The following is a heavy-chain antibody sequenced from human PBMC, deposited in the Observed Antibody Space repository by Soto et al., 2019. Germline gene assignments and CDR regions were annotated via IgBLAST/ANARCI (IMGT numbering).Heavy chain of an antibody. V-gene: IGHV4-61*01. J-gene: IGHJ6*02. CDR1: GGSVSSGSYY. CDR3: ARETYYDILTGYKGYYYGMDV. CDR2: IYYSGST. D-gene: IGHD3-9*01. Sequence: KASETLSLTCTVSGGSVSSGSYYWSWIRQPPGKGLEWIGYIYYSGSTNYNPSLKSRVTISVDTSKNQFSLKLSSVTAADTAVYYCARETYYDILTGYKGYYYGMDVWGQGTTVTVSS.